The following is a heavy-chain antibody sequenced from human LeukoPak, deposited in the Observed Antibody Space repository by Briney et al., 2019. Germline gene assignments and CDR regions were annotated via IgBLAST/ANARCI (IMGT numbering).Heavy chain of an antibody. D-gene: IGHD6-13*01. V-gene: IGHV4-38-2*02. CDR2: MYHSGTT. CDR3: AREVSSGWYGDYYYYMDV. Sequence: SETLSLTCTVSGYSVRSGYYWGWIRQPPGKALDWIGTMYHSGTTHYNPSLKSRVTMSVDTSKNQFSLKLSSVTAADTAVYYCAREVSSGWYGDYYYYMDVWGKGTTVTVSS. J-gene: IGHJ6*03. CDR1: GYSVRSGYY.